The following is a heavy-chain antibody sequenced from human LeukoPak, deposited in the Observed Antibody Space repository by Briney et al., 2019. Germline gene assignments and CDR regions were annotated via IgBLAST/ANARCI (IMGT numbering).Heavy chain of an antibody. D-gene: IGHD6-13*01. CDR3: AKDKNLGSWYSPFDY. J-gene: IGHJ4*02. CDR2: IRYDGSNK. CDR1: GFTFSSYG. Sequence: GGSLRLSCAASGFTFSSYGMHWVRQAPGKGLEWVAFIRYDGSNKYYADSVKGRFTISRDNSKNTLYLQMNSLRAEDTAVYYCAKDKNLGSWYSPFDYWGQGTLVTVSS. V-gene: IGHV3-30*02.